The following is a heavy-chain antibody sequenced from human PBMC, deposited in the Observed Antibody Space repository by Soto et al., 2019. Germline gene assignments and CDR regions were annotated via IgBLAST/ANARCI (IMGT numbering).Heavy chain of an antibody. CDR1: GFTFSSYS. CDR3: ASGRQWLVISAFDI. J-gene: IGHJ3*02. Sequence: QPGGSLRLSCAASGFTFSSYSMNWVRQAPGKGLEWVSYISSSSSTIYYADSVKGRFTISRDNAKNSLYLQMNSLRDEDTAVYYCASGRQWLVISAFDIWGQGTMVTVSS. V-gene: IGHV3-48*02. CDR2: ISSSSSTI. D-gene: IGHD6-19*01.